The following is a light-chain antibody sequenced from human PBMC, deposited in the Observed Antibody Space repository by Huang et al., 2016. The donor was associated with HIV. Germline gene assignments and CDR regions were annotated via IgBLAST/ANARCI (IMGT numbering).Light chain of an antibody. CDR3: QQRSSGVT. Sequence: IVLTQSPATLSWYPGERVTLSCRASQSVGNYIAWYQQHPGQSPRLLIYDTSNSATGTPVRFSGSGSGTAFALTISNLESEDFAVYYCQQRSSGVTFGGGTKVQVK. V-gene: IGKV3-11*01. J-gene: IGKJ4*01. CDR2: DTS. CDR1: QSVGNY.